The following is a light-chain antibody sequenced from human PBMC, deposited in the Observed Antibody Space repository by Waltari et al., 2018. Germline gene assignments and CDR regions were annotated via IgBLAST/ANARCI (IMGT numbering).Light chain of an antibody. CDR3: QQYYRRRT. CDR1: SGHSSNV. V-gene: IGLV4-69*01. Sequence: QLVLTQSPSASASLGASVKLTCTLSSGHSSNVVAWLQQRPEKGPRYLMKVNSDGSHSRGDEIPDRFSGSSSGAERYLTISNLQSEDEADYYCQQYYRRRTFGQGTK. J-gene: IGLJ2*01. CDR2: VNSDGSH.